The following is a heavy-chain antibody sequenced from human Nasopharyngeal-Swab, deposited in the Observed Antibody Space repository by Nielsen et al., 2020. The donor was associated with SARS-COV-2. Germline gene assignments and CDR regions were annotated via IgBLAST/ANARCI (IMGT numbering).Heavy chain of an antibody. CDR2: IYHSGST. J-gene: IGHJ6*02. D-gene: IGHD2-2*01. V-gene: IGHV4-4*02. CDR3: AREGSTSPWNGYYYGMDV. Sequence: GSLRLSCAVSGGSISSSNWWSWVRQPPGKGLEWIGEIYHSGSTNYNPSLKSRVTISVDKSKNQFSLKLSSVTAADTAVYYCAREGSTSPWNGYYYGMDVWGQGTTVTVSS. CDR1: GGSISSSNW.